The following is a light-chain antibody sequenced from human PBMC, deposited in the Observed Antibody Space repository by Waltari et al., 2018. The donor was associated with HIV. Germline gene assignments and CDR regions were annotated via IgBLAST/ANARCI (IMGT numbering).Light chain of an antibody. CDR3: SSYAGSNNYVV. Sequence: QSALTQPPSASGSPGQPVTIACPGHSSDVGGYNFVSRYQQYPGKAPKLMIYEDTKRPSGVPDRFSGSKSGNTASLTVSGLQAEDEADYYCSSYAGSNNYVVFGGGTRLTVL. CDR1: SSDVGGYNF. V-gene: IGLV2-8*01. CDR2: EDT. J-gene: IGLJ2*01.